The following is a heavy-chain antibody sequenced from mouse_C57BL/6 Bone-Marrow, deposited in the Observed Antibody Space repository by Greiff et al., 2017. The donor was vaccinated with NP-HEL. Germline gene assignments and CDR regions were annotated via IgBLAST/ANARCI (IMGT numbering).Heavy chain of an antibody. CDR3: AREGDYYGNYVGWYFDV. CDR2: IYPSDSET. J-gene: IGHJ1*03. V-gene: IGHV1-61*01. Sequence: QVQLQQPGAELVRPGSSVKLSCKASGYTFTSYWMDWVKQRPGQGLEWIGNIYPSDSETHYNQKFKDKATLTVDKSSSTAYMQLSSLTSEDSAVYYCAREGDYYGNYVGWYFDVWGTGTTVTVSS. CDR1: GYTFTSYW. D-gene: IGHD2-1*01.